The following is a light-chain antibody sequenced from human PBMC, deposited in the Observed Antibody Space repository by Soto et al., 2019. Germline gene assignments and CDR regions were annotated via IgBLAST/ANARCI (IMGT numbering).Light chain of an antibody. CDR1: QDISNY. CDR2: DAS. V-gene: IGKV1-33*01. J-gene: IGKJ3*01. Sequence: DIQMTQSPSSLSASVGDRVTITCQASQDISNYLNWYQQKPGKAPKLLIYDASNLETGVPSRFSGNGSRTNFTLTIRRLQPEDIATYYCQQYDNLPPFTFGPGNKVDIK. CDR3: QQYDNLPPFT.